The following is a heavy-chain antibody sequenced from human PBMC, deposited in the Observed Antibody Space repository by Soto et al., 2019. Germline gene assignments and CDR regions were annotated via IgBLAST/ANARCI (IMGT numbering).Heavy chain of an antibody. Sequence: ASVKVSCKASGYTFTNYYIHWVRQAPGQGLEWMGVINPNGDSTTYAQKFKGRVTMTRDTSTSTFYMGLGSLGSEDTAVYYCARARIGDSSGYYPPAIDYWG. CDR2: INPNGDST. CDR3: ARARIGDSSGYYPPAIDY. D-gene: IGHD3-22*01. V-gene: IGHV1-46*01. J-gene: IGHJ4*01. CDR1: GYTFTNYY.